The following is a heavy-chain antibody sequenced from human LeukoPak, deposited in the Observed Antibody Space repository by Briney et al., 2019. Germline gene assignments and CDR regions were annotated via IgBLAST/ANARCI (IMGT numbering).Heavy chain of an antibody. CDR1: GGSISSSSYY. Sequence: SETLSLTCTVSGGSISSSSYYWGWIRQPPGKGLEWIGSIYYSGSTYYNPSLKSRVTISVDTSKNQFSLKLSSVTAADTAVYYCARGSGEVVAATYYFDYWGQGTLVTVSS. D-gene: IGHD2-15*01. CDR3: ARGSGEVVAATYYFDY. J-gene: IGHJ4*02. CDR2: IYYSGST. V-gene: IGHV4-39*07.